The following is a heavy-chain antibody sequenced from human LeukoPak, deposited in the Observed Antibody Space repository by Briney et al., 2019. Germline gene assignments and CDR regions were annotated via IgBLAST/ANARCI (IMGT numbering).Heavy chain of an antibody. CDR3: ARVASGYDVFDI. V-gene: IGHV4-59*01. J-gene: IGHJ3*02. CDR1: GGSISGYY. Sequence: SETLSLTCTVSGGSISGYYWNWIRQPPGKGLEWIGYIYYSGTTNYNPSLKSRVTISVDTSKNQFSLKLSSVTAADTAVFYCARVASGYDVFDIWGQGTMVTVSS. CDR2: IYYSGTT. D-gene: IGHD3-3*01.